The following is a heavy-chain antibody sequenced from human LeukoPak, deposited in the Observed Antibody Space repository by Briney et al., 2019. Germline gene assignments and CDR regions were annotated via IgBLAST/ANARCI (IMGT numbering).Heavy chain of an antibody. J-gene: IGHJ4*02. V-gene: IGHV3-15*01. CDR2: IKSQTDGGTS. CDR3: TTGASSSGF. D-gene: IGHD6-6*01. Sequence: GGSLRLSCAAAGFTFSTYAMSWVRQAPGKGLEWVGRIKSQTDGGTSDYAAPVKGRFTISRDDSKTTVYLQMNSLKTDDTAVYYCTTGASSSGFWGQGTLVTVSS. CDR1: GFTFSTYA.